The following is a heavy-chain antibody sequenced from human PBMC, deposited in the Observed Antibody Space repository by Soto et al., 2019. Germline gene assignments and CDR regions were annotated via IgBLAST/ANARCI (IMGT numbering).Heavy chain of an antibody. CDR1: GGSVSSGGFY. Sequence: QVRLQESGPGLVKPSQTLSLTCTVSGGSVSSGGFYWNWIRQHPGKGLECVGYMYNDGRTEYNPSLKSRVSISVDTPKNQYSLKVMSVTVADRAVYYCTREAGYWGQGILVTVSS. CDR2: MYNDGRT. J-gene: IGHJ4*02. D-gene: IGHD6-25*01. V-gene: IGHV4-31*03. CDR3: TREAGY.